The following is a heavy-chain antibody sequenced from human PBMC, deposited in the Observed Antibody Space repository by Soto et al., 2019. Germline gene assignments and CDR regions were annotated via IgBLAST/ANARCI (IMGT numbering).Heavy chain of an antibody. CDR3: ARGSASGYGFDS. V-gene: IGHV4-34*01. CDR1: GGSFNSYY. Sequence: SETLSLTCAVSGGSFNSYYWSWVRQSPGKGLEWIGEVHHSGTTKYNPSLETRFTISVDTSKNQVSLRLTSVTAADRAVYYCARGSASGYGFDSWGPGTLVTVSS. CDR2: VHHSGTT. D-gene: IGHD3-22*01. J-gene: IGHJ4*02.